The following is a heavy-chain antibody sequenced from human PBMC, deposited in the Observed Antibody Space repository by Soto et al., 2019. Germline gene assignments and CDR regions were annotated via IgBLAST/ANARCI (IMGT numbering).Heavy chain of an antibody. D-gene: IGHD1-26*01. Sequence: SETLSLTCAVYGGSFSGYYWSWIRQPPGKGLEWIGEINHSGSTNYNPSLKSRVTISVDTSKNQFSLKLSSVTAADTAVYYCARTWELLPFDYWGQGTLVTVSS. V-gene: IGHV4-34*01. J-gene: IGHJ4*02. CDR2: INHSGST. CDR3: ARTWELLPFDY. CDR1: GGSFSGYY.